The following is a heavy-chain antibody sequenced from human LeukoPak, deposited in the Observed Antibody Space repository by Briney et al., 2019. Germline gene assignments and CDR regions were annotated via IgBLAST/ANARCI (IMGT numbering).Heavy chain of an antibody. D-gene: IGHD3-22*01. J-gene: IGHJ3*02. V-gene: IGHV4-34*01. Sequence: PSETLSLTCAVYGGSFSGYYWSWIRQPPGKGLEWIGEINHSGSTNYNPSLKSRVTISVDTSKNQFSLKLSSVTAADTAVYYCARGRSVANYYDSSGYYYVSAFDIWGQGTMVTVSS. CDR1: GGSFSGYY. CDR2: INHSGST. CDR3: ARGRSVANYYDSSGYYYVSAFDI.